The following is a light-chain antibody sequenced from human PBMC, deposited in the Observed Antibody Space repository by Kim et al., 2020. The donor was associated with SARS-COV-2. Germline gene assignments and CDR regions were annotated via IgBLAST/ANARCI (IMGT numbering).Light chain of an antibody. CDR2: AAS. CDR3: QQSYDAPLT. J-gene: IGKJ4*01. V-gene: IGKV1-39*01. Sequence: SVGDRVTITCRASQSIRNFLNWYQQKPGEAPNLLIYAASTVQSGVPSRFSAGGSETDFTLTISSLQPENFATYFCQQSYDAPLTFGGGTKVDIK. CDR1: QSIRNF.